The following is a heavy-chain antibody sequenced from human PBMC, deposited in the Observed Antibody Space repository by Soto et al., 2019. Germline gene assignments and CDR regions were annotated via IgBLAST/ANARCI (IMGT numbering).Heavy chain of an antibody. Sequence: GGSLRLSCSVSGFTFNNYWLTWVRQAPGKGLEWVANINQDESQKYYADSVKGRFVISRDNIKNSLYLQMNSLRVEDSAIYYCARDETPDIHPCLYDSQQPWEYDSNDGWGQGA. V-gene: IGHV3-7*04. J-gene: IGHJ4*02. CDR3: ARDETPDIHPCLYDSQQPWEYDSNDG. CDR2: INQDESQK. D-gene: IGHD3-22*01. CDR1: GFTFNNYW.